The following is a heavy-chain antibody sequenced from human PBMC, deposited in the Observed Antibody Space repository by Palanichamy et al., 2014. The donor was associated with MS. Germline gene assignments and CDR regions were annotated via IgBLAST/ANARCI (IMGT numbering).Heavy chain of an antibody. CDR3: ARAIAARSSM. Sequence: EVQLAESGGGLVQPGGSLRLSCAASGFTLSNYWISWVRQAPGKGLEWVANIKEDGSKKYYVDSVKGRFTISRDNAKNSVYLQMNSLRAEDTAIYYCARAIAARSSMWGQGTLVTVSS. D-gene: IGHD6-6*01. CDR1: GFTLSNYW. V-gene: IGHV3-7*03. J-gene: IGHJ4*02. CDR2: IKEDGSKK.